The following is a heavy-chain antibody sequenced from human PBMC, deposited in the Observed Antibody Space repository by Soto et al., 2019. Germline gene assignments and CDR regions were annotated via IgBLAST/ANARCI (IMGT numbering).Heavy chain of an antibody. D-gene: IGHD3-16*01. CDR2: IYHSGST. CDR3: ARSQFDYLWGTSGYLDS. CDR1: GGSISSSNW. V-gene: IGHV4-4*02. J-gene: IGHJ4*02. Sequence: LRRTLSLTCAVSGGSISSSNWWSWVRQPPGKGLEWIGEIYHSGSTNYNPSLKSRVTISADESITAAYLQWSSLKASDTAMYFCARSQFDYLWGTSGYLDSWGQGTLVTVSS.